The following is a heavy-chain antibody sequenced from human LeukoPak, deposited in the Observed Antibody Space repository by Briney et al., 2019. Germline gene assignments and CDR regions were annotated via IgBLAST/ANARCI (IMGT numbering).Heavy chain of an antibody. CDR3: AKDKTIAARLGYYGMDV. CDR1: GFTFDDYT. V-gene: IGHV3-43*01. J-gene: IGHJ6*02. D-gene: IGHD6-6*01. Sequence: GGSLRLSCAASGFTFDDYTMHWVRQAPGKGLEWVSLISWDGGSTYYADSVKGRFTISRDNSKDSLYLQMNSLRTEDTALYYCAKDKTIAARLGYYGMDVWGQGTTVTVSS. CDR2: ISWDGGST.